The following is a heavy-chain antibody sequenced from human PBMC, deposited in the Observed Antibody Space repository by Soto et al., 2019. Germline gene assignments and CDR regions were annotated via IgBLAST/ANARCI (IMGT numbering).Heavy chain of an antibody. J-gene: IGHJ6*02. CDR3: TKDINMGGVDV. CDR2: IFWDGNRM. CDR1: GVAVPDNT. Sequence: GGSLRRKFLVSGVAVPDNTIHWVRQAPGKGLEWVSGIFWDGNRMDYADSVKGRFFISRDNAKNSLYLQMNSLREDDTALYYCTKDINMGGVDVWGQGTTVTVS. D-gene: IGHD3-10*01. V-gene: IGHV3-9*01.